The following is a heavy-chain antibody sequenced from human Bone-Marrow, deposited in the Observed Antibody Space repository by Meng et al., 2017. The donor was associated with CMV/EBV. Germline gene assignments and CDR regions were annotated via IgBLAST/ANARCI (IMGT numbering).Heavy chain of an antibody. V-gene: IGHV3-21*01. CDR1: GFTFSSYS. CDR2: ISSSSSYI. CDR3: AKDRSGGNSDY. D-gene: IGHD4-23*01. Sequence: GGSLRLSCAASGFTFSSYSMSWVRQAPGKGLEWVSSISSSSSYIYYADSVKGRFTISRDNAKNSLYLQMNSLRAEDTAVYYCAKDRSGGNSDYWGQGTLVTVSS. J-gene: IGHJ4*02.